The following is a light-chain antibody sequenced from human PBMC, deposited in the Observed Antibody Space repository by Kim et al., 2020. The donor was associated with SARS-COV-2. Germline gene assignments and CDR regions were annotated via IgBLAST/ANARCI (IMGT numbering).Light chain of an antibody. CDR1: SSDVGGYNY. V-gene: IGLV2-14*03. CDR3: SSYTSGSTMV. J-gene: IGLJ3*02. CDR2: DVS. Sequence: GHSITISRTGTSSDVGGYNYCSWYHQHPGKAPNPMIYDVSNRPSGISNRFSGSKSGNTASLTISGLQAEDEADYYCSSYTSGSTMVFGGGTQLTVL.